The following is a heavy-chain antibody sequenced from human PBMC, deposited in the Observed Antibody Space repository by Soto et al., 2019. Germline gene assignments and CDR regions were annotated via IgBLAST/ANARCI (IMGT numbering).Heavy chain of an antibody. J-gene: IGHJ6*02. V-gene: IGHV3-30*18. Sequence: PGGSLRLSCAASGFTFSSYGMHWVRQAPGKGLEWVAVISYDGSNKYYADSVKGRFTISRDNSKNMLYLQMSSLRAEDTAVYYCVKDGSSGWPYFYDMDVWGQGTTVTVSS. CDR1: GFTFSSYG. CDR3: VKDGSSGWPYFYDMDV. D-gene: IGHD6-19*01. CDR2: ISYDGSNK.